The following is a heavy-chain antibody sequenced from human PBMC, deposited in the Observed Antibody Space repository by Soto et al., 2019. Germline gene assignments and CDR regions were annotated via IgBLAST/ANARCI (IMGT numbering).Heavy chain of an antibody. CDR1: GFNFSTYA. Sequence: GGSLRLSCAASGFNFSTYAMHWVRQAPGKGLEWLAVLSYDGAIKYYANTVNGRFAVSRDNSKNTLYLQLDSLRPEDTALYYCARDIGYSSGWYTGAFGFWGQGALVTVSS. CDR3: ARDIGYSSGWYTGAFGF. D-gene: IGHD6-19*01. J-gene: IGHJ4*02. V-gene: IGHV3-30*09. CDR2: LSYDGAIK.